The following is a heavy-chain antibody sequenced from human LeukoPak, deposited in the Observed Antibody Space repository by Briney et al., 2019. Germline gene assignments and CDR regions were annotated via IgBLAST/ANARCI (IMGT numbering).Heavy chain of an antibody. J-gene: IGHJ6*03. CDR1: GYSFTSYW. D-gene: IGHD3-22*01. CDR2: IYPGDSDT. CDR3: ARQVRYDSSGYLTYYYYMDV. Sequence: GESLKISCKGSGYSFTSYWIGWVRQMPGKGLEWMGIIYPGDSDTRYSPSFQGQVTISADKSISTAYLQWSSLKASDTAMYYCARQVRYDSSGYLTYYYYMDVWGKGTTVTVSS. V-gene: IGHV5-51*01.